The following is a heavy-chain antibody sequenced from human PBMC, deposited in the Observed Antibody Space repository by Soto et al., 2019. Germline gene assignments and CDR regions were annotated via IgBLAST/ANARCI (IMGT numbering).Heavy chain of an antibody. D-gene: IGHD6-6*01. CDR2: IIPIFGTA. Sequence: QVQLVQSGAEVKKPGSSVKVSCKASGGTFSSYAISWVRQAPGQGLEWMGGIIPIFGTANYAQKFQGRVTITADESTSTAYMELSSLRSEDTAVYYCARDLDSSSPALDQSYYGMDVWGQGTTVTVSS. CDR3: ARDLDSSSPALDQSYYGMDV. J-gene: IGHJ6*02. V-gene: IGHV1-69*12. CDR1: GGTFSSYA.